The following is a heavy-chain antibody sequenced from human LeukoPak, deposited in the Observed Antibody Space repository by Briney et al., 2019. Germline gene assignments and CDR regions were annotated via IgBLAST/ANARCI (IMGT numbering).Heavy chain of an antibody. J-gene: IGHJ4*02. D-gene: IGHD7-27*01. Sequence: GGSLRLSCAASGFAFWSYGMSWVRQAPGRGLEWVSAISGNGVGTYYADSVKGRFTISRDNSKNTLYLQMNNLRAEDTAVYYCAKDLAWGLDYWGQGTPVTVSS. CDR1: GFAFWSYG. CDR2: ISGNGVGT. V-gene: IGHV3-23*01. CDR3: AKDLAWGLDY.